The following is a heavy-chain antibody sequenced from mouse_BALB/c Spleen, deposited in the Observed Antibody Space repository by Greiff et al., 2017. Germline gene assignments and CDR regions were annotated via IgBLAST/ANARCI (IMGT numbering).Heavy chain of an antibody. CDR1: GFTFSSYA. J-gene: IGHJ1*01. CDR3: ARDYYGSSYVPFYWYFDV. Sequence: EVQGVESGGGLVKPGGSLKLSCAASGFTFSSYAMSWVRQTPEKRLEWVASISSGGSTYYPDSVKGRFTISRDNARNILYLQMSSLRSEDTAMYYCARDYYGSSYVPFYWYFDVWGAGTTVTVSS. CDR2: ISSGGST. V-gene: IGHV5-6-5*01. D-gene: IGHD1-1*01.